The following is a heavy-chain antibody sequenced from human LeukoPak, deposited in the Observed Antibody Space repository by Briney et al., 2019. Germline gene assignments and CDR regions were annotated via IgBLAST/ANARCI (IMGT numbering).Heavy chain of an antibody. J-gene: IGHJ4*02. Sequence: GRSLRLSCAASGFTFDDYAMSWVRQAPGKGLEWVSAISGSGGSTYYAASVKGRFTISRDNSKNTLYLQMNSLRAEDTAVYYCAILYDSSGYYSPYYFDYWGQGTLVTVSS. CDR3: AILYDSSGYYSPYYFDY. V-gene: IGHV3-23*01. D-gene: IGHD3-22*01. CDR2: ISGSGGST. CDR1: GFTFDDYA.